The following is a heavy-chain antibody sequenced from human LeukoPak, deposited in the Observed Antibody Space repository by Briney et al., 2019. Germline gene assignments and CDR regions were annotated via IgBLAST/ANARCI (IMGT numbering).Heavy chain of an antibody. V-gene: IGHV3-21*01. J-gene: IGHJ4*02. CDR1: GFTFSSYA. CDR2: ISSSSSYI. D-gene: IGHD3-10*01. Sequence: PGGSLRLSCAASGFTFSSYAMHWVRQAPGKGLEWVSSISSSSSYIFYADSVKGRFTISRDNAKNSLYLQMNSLRAEDTAVYYCARGALLWFGELSGYYDYWGQGTLVTVSS. CDR3: ARGALLWFGELSGYYDY.